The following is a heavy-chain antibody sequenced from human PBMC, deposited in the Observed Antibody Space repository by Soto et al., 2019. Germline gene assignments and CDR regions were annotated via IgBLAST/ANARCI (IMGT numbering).Heavy chain of an antibody. CDR3: ARGPYGSGIRSPYYNYYIDV. CDR2: IAHSGST. D-gene: IGHD3-10*01. CDR1: GGSFSGYY. V-gene: IGHV4-34*01. J-gene: IGHJ6*03. Sequence: QVQLQQWGAGLLKPSETLSLTCALSGGSFSGYYWSWIRQPPGKGLEWIGEIAHSGSTNYNPSFKNHVTISLDTSKSLFSLKLSAVTAADTAVYYCARGPYGSGIRSPYYNYYIDVWGKGTTVTVSS.